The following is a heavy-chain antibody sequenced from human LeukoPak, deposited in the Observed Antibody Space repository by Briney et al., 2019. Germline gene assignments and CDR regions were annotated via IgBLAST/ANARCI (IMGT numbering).Heavy chain of an antibody. Sequence: GSLRLSCAASGFTFSIYAMNWVRQAPGKGLEWISTVSASGGSTYYTDSIKGRFTISRDNSKNTLYLQMNSLRADDTAVYYCAKLTVVDYWGQETLVTVSS. V-gene: IGHV3-23*01. CDR2: VSASGGST. D-gene: IGHD4-23*01. J-gene: IGHJ4*02. CDR3: AKLTVVDY. CDR1: GFTFSIYA.